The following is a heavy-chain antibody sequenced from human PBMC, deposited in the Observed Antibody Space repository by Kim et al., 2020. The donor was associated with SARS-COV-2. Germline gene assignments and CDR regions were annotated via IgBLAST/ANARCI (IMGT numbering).Heavy chain of an antibody. CDR2: IYYSGST. CDR1: GGSISSYY. V-gene: IGHV4-59*01. D-gene: IGHD3-22*01. CDR3: ATSRGYYDSNGPTAFDY. J-gene: IGHJ4*02. Sequence: SETLSLTCTVSGGSISSYYWSWIRQPPGKGLEWIGYIYYSGSTNYNPSLKSRVTISVDTSKNQFSLKLSSVTAADTAVYYCATSRGYYDSNGPTAFDYWGQGTLVTVSS.